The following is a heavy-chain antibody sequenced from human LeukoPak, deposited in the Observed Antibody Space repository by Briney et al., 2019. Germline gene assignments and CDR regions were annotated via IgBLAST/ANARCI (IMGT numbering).Heavy chain of an antibody. J-gene: IGHJ3*02. V-gene: IGHV4-4*07. Sequence: SETLSLTCTVSGGSISSYYWSWIRQPAGKGLEWIGRIYTSGSTNYNPSLKSRVTMSVDTSKNQFSLKLSSVTAADTAVYYCASSSGSYSGDAFDIWGQGTMVTVSS. D-gene: IGHD3-22*01. CDR3: ASSSGSYSGDAFDI. CDR1: GGSISSYY. CDR2: IYTSGST.